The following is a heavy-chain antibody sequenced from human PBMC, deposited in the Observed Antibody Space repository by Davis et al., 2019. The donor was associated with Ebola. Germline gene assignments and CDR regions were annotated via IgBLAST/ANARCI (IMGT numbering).Heavy chain of an antibody. D-gene: IGHD6-13*01. Sequence: ESLKISCAASGFTFSSYWMSWIRQPPGKGLEWIGEINHSGSTNYNPSLKSRVTISVDTSKNQFSLKLSSVTAADTAVYYCARGGRGPWGQQLPYWGQGTLVTVSS. J-gene: IGHJ4*02. V-gene: IGHV4-34*01. CDR1: GFTFSSYW. CDR2: INHSGST. CDR3: ARGGRGPWGQQLPY.